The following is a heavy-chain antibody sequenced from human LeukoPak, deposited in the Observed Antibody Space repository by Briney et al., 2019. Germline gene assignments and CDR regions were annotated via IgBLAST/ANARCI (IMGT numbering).Heavy chain of an antibody. CDR3: AKEGWLQSWDY. V-gene: IGHV3-30*02. CDR2: IRNDGSKK. D-gene: IGHD5-24*01. CDR1: GFTFSSYG. Sequence: GGSLRLSCTASGFTFSSYGMHWVRQAPGKGLEGVAFIRNDGSKKYDADSVKGRFTISRDNSKNTLYLQMNSLRAEDTAVYYCAKEGWLQSWDYWGQGTLVTVSS. J-gene: IGHJ4*02.